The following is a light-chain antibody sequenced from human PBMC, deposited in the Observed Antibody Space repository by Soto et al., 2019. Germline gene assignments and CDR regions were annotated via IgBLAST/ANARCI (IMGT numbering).Light chain of an antibody. Sequence: QSVLTQPASVSGSPGQSITISCTGTSSDVGAYNYVSWYQQHPGKAPKLMIYDVSNRPSGVSNRFSGSKSGNTASLTISGLQAEDEADYYCSSYTSSNTPYVVFGGGTKVTVL. V-gene: IGLV2-14*01. J-gene: IGLJ2*01. CDR1: SSDVGAYNY. CDR3: SSYTSSNTPYVV. CDR2: DVS.